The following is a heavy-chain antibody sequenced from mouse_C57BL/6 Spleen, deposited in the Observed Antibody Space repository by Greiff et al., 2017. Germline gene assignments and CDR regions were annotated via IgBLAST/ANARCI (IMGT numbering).Heavy chain of an antibody. J-gene: IGHJ1*03. CDR1: GFTFSSYA. V-gene: IGHV5-4*03. CDR2: ISDGGSYT. D-gene: IGHD1-1*01. CDR3: ASYYGSSYKYFDV. Sequence: EVKVVESGGGLVKPGGSLKLSCAASGFTFSSYAMSWVRQTPEKRLEWVATISDGGSYTYYPDNVKGRFTISRDNAKNNLYLQMSHLKSEDTAMYYCASYYGSSYKYFDVWGTGTTVTVSS.